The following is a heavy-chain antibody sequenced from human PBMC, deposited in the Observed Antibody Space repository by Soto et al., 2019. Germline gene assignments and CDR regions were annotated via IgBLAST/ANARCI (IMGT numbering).Heavy chain of an antibody. CDR2: FYYSGGT. CDR3: ALWNPHSRYGEYYYGMDV. CDR1: GGNSSSYY. D-gene: IGHD4-17*01. J-gene: IGHJ6*02. Sequence: ETLSLTCTVSGGNSSSYYWSWIRKPQGKGLEWIGYFYYSGGTNYNPSLRSRVTILLDTSKNQFSLKLSSVTAADTAVYYCALWNPHSRYGEYYYGMDVWVHGTTVTSP. V-gene: IGHV4-59*01.